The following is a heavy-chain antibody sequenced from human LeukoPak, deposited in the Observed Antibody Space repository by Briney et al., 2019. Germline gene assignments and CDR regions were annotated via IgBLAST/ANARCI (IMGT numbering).Heavy chain of an antibody. CDR3: ARDLDCSSTSCYNWFDP. CDR2: IYTSGST. V-gene: IGHV4-61*02. J-gene: IGHJ5*02. Sequence: SQTLSLTCTVSGGSISSGSYYWSRIRQPAGKGLEWIGRIYTSGSTNYNPSLKSRVTISVDTSKNQFSLKLSSVTAADTAVYYCARDLDCSSTSCYNWFDPWGQGTLVTVSS. CDR1: GGSISSGSYY. D-gene: IGHD2-2*01.